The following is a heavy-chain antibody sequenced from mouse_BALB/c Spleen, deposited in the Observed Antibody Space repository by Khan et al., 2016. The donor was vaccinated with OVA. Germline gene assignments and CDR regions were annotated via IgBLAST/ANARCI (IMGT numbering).Heavy chain of an antibody. V-gene: IGHV1S56*01. CDR3: ARGYYGYLDF. CDR2: IYPGDGNT. Sequence: QVQLQQSGPELVKPGASVKMSCKASGYTLTSYYIHWVKQRPGQGLEWIGWIYPGDGNTKYNEIFKDKTTLTADKSSSTAYMLLSSLTSEDSAIYFWARGYYGYLDFWGQGTTLTVAS. D-gene: IGHD1-1*01. J-gene: IGHJ2*01. CDR1: GYTLTSYY.